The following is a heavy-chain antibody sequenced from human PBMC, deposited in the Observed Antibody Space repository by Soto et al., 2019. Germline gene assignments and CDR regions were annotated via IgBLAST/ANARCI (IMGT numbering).Heavy chain of an antibody. J-gene: IGHJ6*02. CDR1: GGSFSGYY. V-gene: IGHV4-34*01. CDR2: INHSGST. Sequence: SETLSLTCAVYGGSFSGYYWSWIRQPPGKGLEWIGEINHSGSTNYNPPLKSRVTISVDTSKNQFSLKLSSVTAADTAVYYCAKGVQLWDYYYYYGMDVWGQGTTVTVSS. D-gene: IGHD5-18*01. CDR3: AKGVQLWDYYYYYGMDV.